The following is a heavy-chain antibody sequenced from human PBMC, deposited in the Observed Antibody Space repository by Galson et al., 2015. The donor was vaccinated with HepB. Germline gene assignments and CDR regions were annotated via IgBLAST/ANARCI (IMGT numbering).Heavy chain of an antibody. Sequence: SVKVSCKASGYTFTGYYMHWVRQAPGQGLEWMGRINPNSGGTNYAQKFQGRVTMTRDTSISTAYMELSRLRSDDTAVYYCARDDYGDYSWYFDYWGQGTLVTVSS. D-gene: IGHD4-17*01. J-gene: IGHJ4*02. CDR2: INPNSGGT. V-gene: IGHV1-2*06. CDR1: GYTFTGYY. CDR3: ARDDYGDYSWYFDY.